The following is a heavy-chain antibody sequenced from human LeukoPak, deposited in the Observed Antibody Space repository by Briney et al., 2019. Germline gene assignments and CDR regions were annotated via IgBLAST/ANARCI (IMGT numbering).Heavy chain of an antibody. J-gene: IGHJ4*02. V-gene: IGHV4-39*01. CDR2: IYYSGSM. Sequence: NPSETLSLTCTVSGGSISSSSYYWGWIRQPPGKGLEWIGSIYYSGSMYYNPSLKGRVTISVDMSKNQFSLKLSSVTAADTAVYYCARLHLSIITGTTGYFDYWGLGTLVTVSS. CDR1: GGSISSSSYY. CDR3: ARLHLSIITGTTGYFDY. D-gene: IGHD1-20*01.